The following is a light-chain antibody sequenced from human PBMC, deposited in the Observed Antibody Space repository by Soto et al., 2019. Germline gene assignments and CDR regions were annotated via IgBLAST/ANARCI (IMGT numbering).Light chain of an antibody. CDR2: GAS. CDR3: QQYGSSPWT. J-gene: IGKJ1*01. V-gene: IGKV3-20*01. Sequence: EIVLTQSPRTLSLSPGERATLSCRASQSVSSSYLSWYQQKPGQAPSLLIYGASSRAAGIPERFSGGGSGTDFTLPTSRLEPEDLAVYYCQQYGSSPWTFGQGTKVDIK. CDR1: QSVSSSY.